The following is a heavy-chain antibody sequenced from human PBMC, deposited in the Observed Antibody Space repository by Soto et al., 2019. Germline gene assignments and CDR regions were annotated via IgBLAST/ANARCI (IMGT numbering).Heavy chain of an antibody. CDR3: AADGSGSYSGDYYYYGMDV. D-gene: IGHD1-26*01. V-gene: IGHV1-58*01. CDR2: IVVGSGNT. Sequence: GASVKVSCKASGVTFTSSAVQCVRQARGQLLEWIGWIVVGSGNTNYAQKFQERVTITRDMSTSTAYMELSSLRSEDTAVYYCAADGSGSYSGDYYYYGMDVWGQGTTVTVSS. J-gene: IGHJ6*02. CDR1: GVTFTSSA.